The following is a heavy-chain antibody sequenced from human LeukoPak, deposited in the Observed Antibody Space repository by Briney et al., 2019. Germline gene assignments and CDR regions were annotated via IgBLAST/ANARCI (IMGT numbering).Heavy chain of an antibody. V-gene: IGHV4-34*01. J-gene: IGHJ4*02. Sequence: SETLSLTCAVYGGSFSGYYWSWIRQPPGKGLEWIGSIYHSGSTYYNPSLKSRVTISVDTSKNQFSLKLSSVTAADTAVYYCASIAARVGFDYWGQGTLVTVSS. CDR2: IYHSGST. D-gene: IGHD6-6*01. CDR3: ASIAARVGFDY. CDR1: GGSFSGYY.